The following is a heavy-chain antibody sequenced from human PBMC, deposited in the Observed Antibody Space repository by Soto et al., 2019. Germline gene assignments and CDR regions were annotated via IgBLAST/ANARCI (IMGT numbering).Heavy chain of an antibody. CDR1: GYSFTSYW. Sequence: GESLKISCKGSGYSFTSYWIGWVRQMPGKGLEWMGIIYSDDSDTRYSPSFQGQVTISADKSITTAYLQWSSLKASDTAMYYCVRQGSKIFGMVFDYWGQGTLVTVSS. CDR2: IYSDDSDT. V-gene: IGHV5-51*01. J-gene: IGHJ4*02. CDR3: VRQGSKIFGMVFDY. D-gene: IGHD3-3*01.